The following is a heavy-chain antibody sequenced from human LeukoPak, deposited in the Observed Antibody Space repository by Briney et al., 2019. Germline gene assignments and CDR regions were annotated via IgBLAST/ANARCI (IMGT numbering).Heavy chain of an antibody. D-gene: IGHD5-24*01. CDR2: IYYSGST. J-gene: IGHJ4*02. CDR3: ARESQEKYYFDY. V-gene: IGHV4-59*12. CDR1: GGSISSYY. Sequence: LETLSLTCTVSGGSISSYYWSWIRQPPGKGLEWIGYIYYSGSTNYNPSLKSRVTISVDTSKNQFSLKLSSVTAADTAVYYCARESQEKYYFDYWGQGTLVTVSS.